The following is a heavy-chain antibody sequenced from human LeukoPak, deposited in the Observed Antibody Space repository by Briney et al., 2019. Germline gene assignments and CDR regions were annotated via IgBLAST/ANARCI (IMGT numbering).Heavy chain of an antibody. CDR3: ARAGLVDTAMADY. Sequence: PGGSLRLSCAASGFTFSSYAMHWVRQAPGKGLEYVSAISSNGGSTYYANSVKGRFTISRDNSKNTLYLQMGSLRAEDMAVYYCARAGLVDTAMADYWGQGTLVTVSS. CDR2: ISSNGGST. J-gene: IGHJ4*02. D-gene: IGHD5-18*01. V-gene: IGHV3-64*01. CDR1: GFTFSSYA.